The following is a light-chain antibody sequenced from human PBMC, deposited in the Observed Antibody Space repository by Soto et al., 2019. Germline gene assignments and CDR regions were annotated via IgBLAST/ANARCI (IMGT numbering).Light chain of an antibody. J-gene: IGLJ3*02. CDR1: NSDVGDYNY. Sequence: QSVLTQPASVSGSPGQSITISCSGTNSDVGDYNYVSWYQQHPGKVPKLMIYEVSNRPSGISNRFSGSKSGNTASLTISGLQAEDEADYYCSSYTKSSTGVFGGGTKLTVL. CDR3: SSYTKSSTGV. V-gene: IGLV2-14*01. CDR2: EVS.